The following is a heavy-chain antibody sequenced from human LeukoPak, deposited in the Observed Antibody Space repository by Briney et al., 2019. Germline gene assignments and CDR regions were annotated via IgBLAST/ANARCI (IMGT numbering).Heavy chain of an antibody. CDR1: GFSLSRYW. J-gene: IGHJ4*02. CDR2: INSDGSST. CDR3: ATGDGDSRYYFDS. Sequence: PGGSLRLSCTASGFSLSRYWMHWVRQAPGKGLVWVSRINSDGSSTNYADSVEGRFTISRDNAKNTLFLEMNSLRAEDTAVYYCATGDGDSRYYFDSWGQGTQVTVSS. V-gene: IGHV3-74*01. D-gene: IGHD4-17*01.